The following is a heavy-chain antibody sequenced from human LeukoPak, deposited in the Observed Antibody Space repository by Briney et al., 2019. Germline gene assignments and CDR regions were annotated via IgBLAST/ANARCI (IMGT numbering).Heavy chain of an antibody. CDR3: ARVVGRKGWFDP. CDR2: IYYSGST. J-gene: IGHJ5*02. D-gene: IGHD2-15*01. CDR1: GGSISSYY. Sequence: SSETLSLTCTVSGGSISSYYWSWIRQPPGKGLEWIGYIYYSGSTNYNPSLKSRVTISVDTSKNQFSLKLSSVTAADTAVYYCARVVGRKGWFDPWGRGTLVTVSS. V-gene: IGHV4-59*01.